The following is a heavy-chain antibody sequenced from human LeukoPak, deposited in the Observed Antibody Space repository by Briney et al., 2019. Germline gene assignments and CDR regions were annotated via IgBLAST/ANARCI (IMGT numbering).Heavy chain of an antibody. CDR3: ARKERGPTGIVGATPPDY. CDR1: RGTFSSYA. J-gene: IGHJ4*02. D-gene: IGHD1-26*01. CDR2: IIPIFGTA. V-gene: IGHV1-69*01. Sequence: GASVKVSCKASRGTFSSYAISWVRQAPGQGLEWMGGIIPIFGTANYAQKFQGRVTITADESTSTAYMELSSLRSEDTAVYYCARKERGPTGIVGATPPDYWGQGTLVTVSS.